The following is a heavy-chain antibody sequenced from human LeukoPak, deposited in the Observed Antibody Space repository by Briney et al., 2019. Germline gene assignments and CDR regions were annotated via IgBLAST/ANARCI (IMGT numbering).Heavy chain of an antibody. CDR3: AKDQIVVVPAAIFPDAFDI. Sequence: PGGSLRLSCAASGFTFSSYAMSWVRQAPGKGLEWVSAISGSGGSTYYADSVKGRFTISRDNSKNTLYLQMNSLRAEDTAVYYCAKDQIVVVPAAIFPDAFDIWGQGTMVTVSS. CDR1: GFTFSSYA. CDR2: ISGSGGST. D-gene: IGHD2-2*01. J-gene: IGHJ3*02. V-gene: IGHV3-23*01.